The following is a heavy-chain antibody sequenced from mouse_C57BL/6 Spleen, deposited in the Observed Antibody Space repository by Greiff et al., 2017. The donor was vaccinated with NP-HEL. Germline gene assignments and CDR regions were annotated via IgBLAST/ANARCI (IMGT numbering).Heavy chain of an antibody. D-gene: IGHD3-2*02. CDR3: TRARPDYFDY. CDR2: IDPETGGT. V-gene: IGHV1-15*01. Sequence: VQGVESGAELVRPGASVTLSCKASGYTFTDYEMHWVKQTPVHGLEWIGAIDPETGGTAYNQKFKGKAILTADKSSSTAYMELRSLTSEDSAVYYCTRARPDYFDYWGQGTTLTVSS. CDR1: GYTFTDYE. J-gene: IGHJ2*01.